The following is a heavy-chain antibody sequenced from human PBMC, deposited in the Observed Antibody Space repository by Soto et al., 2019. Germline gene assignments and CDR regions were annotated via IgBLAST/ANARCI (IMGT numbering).Heavy chain of an antibody. V-gene: IGHV4-4*07. Sequence: SETPSLTCPVSGGAMSSYYWTCIPQPAGKGLEWIVRVYSSGGTHYNPSLKSRVTIALYTSKNQFSLRLLSVTDADTAVYYCARGQRFSDWFDPWGQGTLVTVSS. CDR3: ARGQRFSDWFDP. CDR2: VYSSGGT. J-gene: IGHJ5*02. D-gene: IGHD3-3*01. CDR1: GGAMSSYY.